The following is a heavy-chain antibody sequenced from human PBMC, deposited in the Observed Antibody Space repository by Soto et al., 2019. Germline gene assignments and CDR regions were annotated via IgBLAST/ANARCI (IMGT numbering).Heavy chain of an antibody. D-gene: IGHD6-6*01. J-gene: IGHJ3*01. V-gene: IGHV1-69*13. CDR2: IIPIFGTI. CDR1: GGTFSTYG. Sequence: SVKVSCKASGGTFSTYGITWVRQASGQGLEWMGGIIPIFGTIKFAQKFQGRLTITPDESTSTVYMELSSLTSEDTAVYYCASRKRVDAFNVWGQGTMVTVSS. CDR3: ASRKRVDAFNV.